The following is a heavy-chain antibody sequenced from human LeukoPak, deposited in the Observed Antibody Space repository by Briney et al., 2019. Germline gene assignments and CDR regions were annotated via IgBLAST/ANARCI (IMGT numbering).Heavy chain of an antibody. J-gene: IGHJ4*02. V-gene: IGHV4-34*01. CDR3: ASALLTRSIAVAGTWDY. CDR2: IYYSGST. D-gene: IGHD6-19*01. CDR1: GGSFNGYY. Sequence: PSETLSLTCAVYGGSFNGYYWSWVRQPPGKGLEWIGSIYYSGSTYYNPSLKSRVTISVDTSKNQFSLKLSSVTAADTAVYYCASALLTRSIAVAGTWDYWGQGTLVTVSS.